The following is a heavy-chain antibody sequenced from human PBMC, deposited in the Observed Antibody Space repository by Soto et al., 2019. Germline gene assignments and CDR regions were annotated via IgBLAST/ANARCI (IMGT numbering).Heavy chain of an antibody. CDR1: GFTFSSYS. J-gene: IGHJ4*02. D-gene: IGHD3-22*01. Sequence: GGSLRLSCAASGFTFSSYSMNWVRQAPGKGLEWVSSISSSSYIYYADSVKGRFTISRDNAKNSLYLQMNSLRAEDTAVYYCARDSDYDSSGYYYFDYWGQGTLVTVSS. CDR3: ARDSDYDSSGYYYFDY. V-gene: IGHV3-21*01. CDR2: ISSSSYI.